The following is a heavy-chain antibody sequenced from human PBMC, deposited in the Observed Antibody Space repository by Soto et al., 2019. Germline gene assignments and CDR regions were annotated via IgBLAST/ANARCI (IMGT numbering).Heavy chain of an antibody. V-gene: IGHV4-30-4*01. CDR3: ARDASGTGTGIDR. CDR2: IYYSGST. CDR1: GGSISSGDYY. D-gene: IGHD3-9*01. J-gene: IGHJ4*02. Sequence: SETLSLTCTVSGGSISSGDYYWGWIRQPPGKGLEWIGYIYYSGSTYYNPSLKSRVTISVDTSKNQFSLKLSSVTAADTAVYYCARDASGTGTGIDRWGQGTLVTVSS.